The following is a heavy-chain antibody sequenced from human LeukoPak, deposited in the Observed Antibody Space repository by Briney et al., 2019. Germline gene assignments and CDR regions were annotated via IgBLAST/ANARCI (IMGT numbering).Heavy chain of an antibody. J-gene: IGHJ5*02. V-gene: IGHV3-21*01. CDR2: ITSSNSYI. Sequence: GGSLKLSCAASGFTFSTYSLNWFGQAPGKGRDGVSSITSSNSYIHYADTVKGRFTISRDIAKNSLYLQMNSLRAEDTAIYYCTRDQNFYGSGRGFDPWGQGTLVTVSS. CDR3: TRDQNFYGSGRGFDP. D-gene: IGHD3-10*01. CDR1: GFTFSTYS.